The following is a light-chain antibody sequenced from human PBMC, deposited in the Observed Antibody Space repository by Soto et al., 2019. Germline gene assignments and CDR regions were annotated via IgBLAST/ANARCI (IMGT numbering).Light chain of an antibody. CDR1: QSVSGN. CDR2: GAS. CDR3: QQYNNWLIT. Sequence: EIVMTQSPATLSVSPGESATLSCRASQSVSGNFAWYQQKPGQAPRLLIYGASTRATGIPARFSGSGSGTEFTRTISSLQSEDFAVYYCQQYNNWLITFGQGTRLEIK. V-gene: IGKV3-15*01. J-gene: IGKJ5*01.